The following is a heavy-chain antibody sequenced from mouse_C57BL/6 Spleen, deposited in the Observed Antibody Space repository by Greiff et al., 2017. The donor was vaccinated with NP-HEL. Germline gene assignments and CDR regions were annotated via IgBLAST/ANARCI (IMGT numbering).Heavy chain of an antibody. J-gene: IGHJ2*01. CDR3: ARGATRVTHFDY. V-gene: IGHV1-42*01. CDR1: GYSFTGYY. Sequence: VQLQQSGPELVKPGASVKISCKASGYSFTGYYMNWVKQSPEKSLEWIGEINPSTGGTTYNQKFKAKATLTVDKSSSTAYMQLKSLTSEDSAVYYCARGATRVTHFDYWGQGTTLTVSS. CDR2: INPSTGGT. D-gene: IGHD2-2*01.